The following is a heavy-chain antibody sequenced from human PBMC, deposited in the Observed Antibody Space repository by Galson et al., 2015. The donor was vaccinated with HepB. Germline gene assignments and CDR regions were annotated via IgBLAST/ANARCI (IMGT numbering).Heavy chain of an antibody. CDR2: ISGSDNRT. J-gene: IGHJ4*02. D-gene: IGHD3-16*02. Sequence: SLRLSCAASQFIFKHYAMNWVRQAPGKGLEWVSGISGSDNRTYYADSVKGRFTISRDNSKNTLYLQINSLRGDDTAVFYCAKGSRVGVIGNYFDSWGQGTLVTVSS. CDR3: AKGSRVGVIGNYFDS. CDR1: QFIFKHYA. V-gene: IGHV3-23*01.